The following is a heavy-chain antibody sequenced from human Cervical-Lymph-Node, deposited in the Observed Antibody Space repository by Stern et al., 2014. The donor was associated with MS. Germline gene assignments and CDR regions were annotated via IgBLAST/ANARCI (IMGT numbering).Heavy chain of an antibody. Sequence: VQLVQSGAEVKKPGASVTVSCKASGYSFTSYYMHWVRQGPGQGLAVMGIINPSGGRTNYAQKFQDRVTMTRDTSTSTVYMEMSSLRSEDTALYYCARDGMTAATYYFDFWGQGTVVTVSS. CDR2: INPSGGRT. D-gene: IGHD6-13*01. CDR1: GYSFTSYY. V-gene: IGHV1-46*01. CDR3: ARDGMTAATYYFDF. J-gene: IGHJ4*02.